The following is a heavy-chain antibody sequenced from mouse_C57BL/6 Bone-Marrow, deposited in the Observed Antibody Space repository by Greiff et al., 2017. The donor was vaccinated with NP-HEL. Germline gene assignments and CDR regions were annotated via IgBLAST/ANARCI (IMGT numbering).Heavy chain of an antibody. J-gene: IGHJ2*01. D-gene: IGHD3-2*02. CDR2: ISSGGSYT. CDR1: GFTFSSYG. CDR3: ARQLRLRVDY. Sequence: EVKLMESGGDLVKPGGSLKLSCAASGFTFSSYGMSWVRQTPDKRLEWVATISSGGSYTYYPDSVKGRFTISRDNAKNTLYLQMSSLKSEDTAMYYCARQLRLRVDYWGQGTTLTVSS. V-gene: IGHV5-6*01.